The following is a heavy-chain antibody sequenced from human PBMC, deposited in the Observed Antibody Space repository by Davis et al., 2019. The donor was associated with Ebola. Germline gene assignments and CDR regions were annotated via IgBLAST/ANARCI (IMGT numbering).Heavy chain of an antibody. CDR2: IIPILGIA. D-gene: IGHD3-16*02. J-gene: IGHJ6*02. Sequence: SVKVSCKASGGTFSSYAISWVRQAPGQGLEWMGRIIPILGIANYAQKFQGRVTITADKSTSTAYMELSSLRSEDTAVYYCARSSSLGELSFIYYYDMDVWGQGTTVTVSS. CDR1: GGTFSSYA. CDR3: ARSSSLGELSFIYYYDMDV. V-gene: IGHV1-69*04.